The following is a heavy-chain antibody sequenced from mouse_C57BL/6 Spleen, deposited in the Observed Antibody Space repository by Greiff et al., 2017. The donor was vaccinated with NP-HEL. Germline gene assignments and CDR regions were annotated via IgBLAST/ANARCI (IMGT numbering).Heavy chain of an antibody. CDR2: IYPRSGNT. CDR1: GYTFTSYG. D-gene: IGHD1-1*01. V-gene: IGHV1-81*01. CDR3: ARRDYGSKRGYFDY. J-gene: IGHJ2*01. Sequence: QVQLKQSGAELARPGASVKLSCKASGYTFTSYGISWVKQRTGQGLEWIGEIYPRSGNTYYNEKFKGKATLTADKSSSTAYMELRSLTSEDSAVYFCARRDYGSKRGYFDYWGQGTTLTVSS.